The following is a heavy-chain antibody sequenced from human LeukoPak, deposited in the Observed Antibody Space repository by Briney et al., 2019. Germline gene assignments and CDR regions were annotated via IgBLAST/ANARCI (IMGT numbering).Heavy chain of an antibody. CDR2: IYTDGTT. CDR1: RFTFRSYS. J-gene: IGHJ6*03. V-gene: IGHV3-66*01. CDR3: AGYGGSYPYYMDV. Sequence: GGSLRLSCEAPRFTFRSYSMNWVRLAPGKGLEWVSVIYTDGTTHYADSVKGRCTISRDTSTNTVYLQLNSLRAEDTATYYCAGYGGSYPYYMDVWGKGTTVTLSS. D-gene: IGHD1-26*01.